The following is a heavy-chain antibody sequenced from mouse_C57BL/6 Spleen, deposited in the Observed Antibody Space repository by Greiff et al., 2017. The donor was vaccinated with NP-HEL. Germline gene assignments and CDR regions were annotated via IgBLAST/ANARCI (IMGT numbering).Heavy chain of an antibody. CDR1: GYTFTSYW. D-gene: IGHD2-3*01. CDR2: IDPSDSYT. CDR3: ARRGGWIWYFDV. V-gene: IGHV1-69*01. J-gene: IGHJ1*03. Sequence: QVQLQQPGAELVMPGASVKLSCKASGYTFTSYWMHWVKQRPGQGLEWIGEIDPSDSYTNYNQKFKGKSTLTVDKSSSTAYMQLSSLTSEDSAVYYCARRGGWIWYFDVWGTGTTVTVSS.